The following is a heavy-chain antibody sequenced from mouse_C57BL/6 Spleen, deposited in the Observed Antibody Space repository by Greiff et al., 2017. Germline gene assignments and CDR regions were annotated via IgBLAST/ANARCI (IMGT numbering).Heavy chain of an antibody. D-gene: IGHD1-1*01. Sequence: QVQLQQPGAELVRPGTSVKLSCKASGYTFTSYWMHWVQQRPGQGLEWIGVIDPSDSYTNYNQKFKGKATLTVDTSSSTAYMQLGSRTSEDSAVYYCARGSSYYFDYWGQGTTLTVSS. CDR1: GYTFTSYW. CDR2: IDPSDSYT. CDR3: ARGSSYYFDY. V-gene: IGHV1-59*01. J-gene: IGHJ2*01.